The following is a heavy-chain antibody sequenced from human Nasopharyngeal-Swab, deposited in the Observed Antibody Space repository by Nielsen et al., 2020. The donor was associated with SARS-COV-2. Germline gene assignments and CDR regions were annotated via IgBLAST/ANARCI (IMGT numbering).Heavy chain of an antibody. CDR1: GFTFSSYS. D-gene: IGHD3-3*01. V-gene: IGHV3-9*01. Sequence: SLKISCAASGFTFSSYSMNWVRQAPGKGLEWVSGISWNSGSIGYADSVKGRFTISRDNAKNSLYLQMNSLRAEDTALYYCAKMPYSYDFWSGEDAFDIWGQGTMVTVSS. CDR3: AKMPYSYDFWSGEDAFDI. J-gene: IGHJ3*02. CDR2: ISWNSGSI.